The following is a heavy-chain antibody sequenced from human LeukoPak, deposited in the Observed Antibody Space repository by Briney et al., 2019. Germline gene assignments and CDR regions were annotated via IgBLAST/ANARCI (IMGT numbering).Heavy chain of an antibody. V-gene: IGHV3-66*01. CDR3: ARDLGQQLGPLDY. CDR1: GGSFSGYY. CDR2: IYSGGST. D-gene: IGHD6-13*01. Sequence: PSETLSLTCAVYGGSFSGYYWSWVRQAPGKGLEWVSFIYSGGSTYYADSVKGRFTISRDNSKNTLYLQMNSLGAEDTAIYNCARDLGQQLGPLDYWGQGTLVTVSS. J-gene: IGHJ4*02.